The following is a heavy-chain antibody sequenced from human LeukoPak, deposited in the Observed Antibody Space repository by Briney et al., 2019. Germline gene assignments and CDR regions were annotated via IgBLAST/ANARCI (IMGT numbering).Heavy chain of an antibody. CDR2: IYHSGST. J-gene: IGHJ5*02. V-gene: IGHV4-39*07. Sequence: PSETLSLTCTVSGGSISSSSYYWGWIRQPPGKGLEWIGSIYHSGSTNYNPSLKSRVTISVDKSKNQFSLKLSSVTAADTAVYYCASRPVELWFGESLGFDPWGQGTLVTVSS. CDR3: ASRPVELWFGESLGFDP. D-gene: IGHD3-10*01. CDR1: GGSISSSSYY.